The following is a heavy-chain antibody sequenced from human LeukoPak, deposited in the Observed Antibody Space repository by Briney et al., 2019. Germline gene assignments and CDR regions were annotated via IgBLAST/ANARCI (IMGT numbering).Heavy chain of an antibody. J-gene: IGHJ4*02. CDR3: ARENSGPYFDY. V-gene: IGHV3-7*01. Sequence: GGSLRLSCAASGFTFSSYEMNWVRQAPGKGLEWVTNIKQDGSEKYYVDSVKGRFTISRDNAKNSLYLQMNSLRAEDTAVYYCARENSGPYFDYWGQGTLVTVSS. D-gene: IGHD1-26*01. CDR1: GFTFSSYE. CDR2: IKQDGSEK.